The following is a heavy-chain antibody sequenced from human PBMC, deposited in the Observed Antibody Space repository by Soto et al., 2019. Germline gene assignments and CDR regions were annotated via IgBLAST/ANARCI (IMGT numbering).Heavy chain of an antibody. Sequence: SVKVSCKASGGTFSSYAISWVRQAPGQGLEWMGGIIPIFGTANYAQKFQGRVTITADESTSTAYMELSSLRSEDTAVYYCARGGYCSGGSCYGAYYYYGMDVWGQGTTVNASS. CDR2: IIPIFGTA. D-gene: IGHD2-15*01. J-gene: IGHJ6*02. CDR3: ARGGYCSGGSCYGAYYYYGMDV. CDR1: GGTFSSYA. V-gene: IGHV1-69*13.